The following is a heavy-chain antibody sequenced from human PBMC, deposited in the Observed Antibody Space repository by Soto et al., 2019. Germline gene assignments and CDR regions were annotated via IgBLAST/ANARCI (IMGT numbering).Heavy chain of an antibody. D-gene: IGHD3-9*01. CDR2: IYPGDSDT. CDR1: GYSFTSYW. J-gene: IGHJ4*02. CDR3: ARQRDYHISPADY. Sequence: EVQLVQSGAEVKKPGESLKISCKGSGYSFTSYWIGWVRQMPGKGLAWMGIIYPGDSDTRYSPSFQGKVTISADKSISTAYLQSSSLKASDTAMYYCARQRDYHISPADYWGQGTLVTVTS. V-gene: IGHV5-51*01.